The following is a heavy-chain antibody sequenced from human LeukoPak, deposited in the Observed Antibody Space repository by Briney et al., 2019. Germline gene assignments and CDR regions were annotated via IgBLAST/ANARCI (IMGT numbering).Heavy chain of an antibody. CDR1: GGSVRNYY. J-gene: IGHJ6*02. CDR2: IYTNGTT. D-gene: IGHD2-15*01. V-gene: IGHV4-4*07. Sequence: SETLSLTCIVSGGSVRNYYWTWIRQPAGKGLQWIGRIYTNGTTNYSPFLKSRVTMSVDMSKNQFSLKLTSVTAADTAVYYCAKEDIVVVTKYIHYGMDVWGQGTTVTVSS. CDR3: AKEDIVVVTKYIHYGMDV.